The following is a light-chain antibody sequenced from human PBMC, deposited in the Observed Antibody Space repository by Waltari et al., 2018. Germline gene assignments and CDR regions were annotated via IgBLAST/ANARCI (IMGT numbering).Light chain of an antibody. CDR3: QAWDSSTASVV. CDR1: GDRY. V-gene: IGLV3-1*01. Sequence: GDRYAGWYQQRPGQCPVLVIYQERKRPSGIPERFSGSNAGNTATLTISGTRAMDEADYYCQAWDSSTASVVFGGGTKLTVL. J-gene: IGLJ2*01. CDR2: QER.